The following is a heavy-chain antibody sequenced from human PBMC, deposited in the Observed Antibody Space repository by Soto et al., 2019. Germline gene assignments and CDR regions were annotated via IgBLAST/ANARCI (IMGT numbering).Heavy chain of an antibody. J-gene: IGHJ4*02. V-gene: IGHV3-30*18. D-gene: IGHD2-15*01. Sequence: GGSLRLSCAASGFTFSSYGMHWVRQAPGKGLEWVAVISYDGSNKYYADSVKGRFTISRDNSKNTLYLQMNSLRAEDTAVYYCAKDRGCSGGSCYPDDYWGQGTLVTVSS. CDR1: GFTFSSYG. CDR3: AKDRGCSGGSCYPDDY. CDR2: ISYDGSNK.